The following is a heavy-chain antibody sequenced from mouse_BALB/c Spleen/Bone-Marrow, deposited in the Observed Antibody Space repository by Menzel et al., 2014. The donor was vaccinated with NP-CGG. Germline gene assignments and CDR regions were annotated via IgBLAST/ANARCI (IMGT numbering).Heavy chain of an antibody. Sequence: EVKLMESGGGLVQPGGSRKLSCAASGFTFSSFGMHWVRQAPEKGLEWVAYIGSGSSTIYYADTVKGRFTISRDNPKNTLFLQMTSLRSEDTAMYYCARSYYGSSYYFDYWGQGTTLTVSS. CDR3: ARSYYGSSYYFDY. J-gene: IGHJ2*01. V-gene: IGHV5-17*02. CDR2: IGSGSSTI. D-gene: IGHD1-1*01. CDR1: GFTFSSFG.